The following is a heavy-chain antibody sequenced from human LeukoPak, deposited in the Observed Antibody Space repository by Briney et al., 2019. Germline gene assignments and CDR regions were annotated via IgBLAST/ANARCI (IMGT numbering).Heavy chain of an antibody. CDR2: IYNSGST. V-gene: IGHV4-39*01. D-gene: IGHD3-22*01. CDR1: GGSISSSSYY. J-gene: IGHJ4*02. Sequence: SETPSLTCTVSGGSISSSSYYWGWIRQPPGKGLEWIGSIYNSGSTYYNPSLKSRVTISVDTSKNQFSLKLSSVTAADTAVYFCARREYYDSSGYRWGQGTLVTVSS. CDR3: ARREYYDSSGYR.